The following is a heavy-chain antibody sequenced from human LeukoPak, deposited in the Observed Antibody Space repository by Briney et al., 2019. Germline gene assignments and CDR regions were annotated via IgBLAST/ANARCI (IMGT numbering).Heavy chain of an antibody. CDR2: ISGSGGST. Sequence: PGGSLRLSCAASGFTFSSYAMSWVRQAPGKGLEWVSAISGSGGSTYYADSVKGRFTISRDNSKNTLYLQMNSLRAEDTAVYYCAVFPWGRDGYNLNAFDIWGQGTMVTVSS. D-gene: IGHD5-24*01. CDR3: AVFPWGRDGYNLNAFDI. J-gene: IGHJ3*02. CDR1: GFTFSSYA. V-gene: IGHV3-23*01.